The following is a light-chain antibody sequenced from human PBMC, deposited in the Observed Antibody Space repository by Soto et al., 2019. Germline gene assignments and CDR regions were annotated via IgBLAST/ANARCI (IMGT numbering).Light chain of an antibody. V-gene: IGKV3D-15*01. CDR1: QSVSSSY. Sequence: EIVLTHSPGTLSLSPGEMATLSCRASQSVSSSYLAWYQQKPGQAPRLLIYGASSRATGIPARFSGSGSGTEFTLTISSLQSEDFAIYHCQQYNNWPRATFGGGTKVDIK. CDR2: GAS. CDR3: QQYNNWPRAT. J-gene: IGKJ4*01.